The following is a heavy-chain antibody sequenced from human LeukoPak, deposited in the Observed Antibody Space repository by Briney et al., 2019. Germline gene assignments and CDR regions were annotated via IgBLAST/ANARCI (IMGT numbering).Heavy chain of an antibody. J-gene: IGHJ3*02. CDR2: ISSSSSYI. D-gene: IGHD2-21*02. V-gene: IGHV3-21*01. CDR3: ASHTGTGDAFRPFHI. Sequence: GGSLRLSCAASGFTFSSYSMDWVRQAPGKGLEWVSSISSSSSYIYYADSVKGRFTISRDNAKNSLYLQMNSLSAEDTAVYYCASHTGTGDAFRPFHIWGQGTMVTVSS. CDR1: GFTFSSYS.